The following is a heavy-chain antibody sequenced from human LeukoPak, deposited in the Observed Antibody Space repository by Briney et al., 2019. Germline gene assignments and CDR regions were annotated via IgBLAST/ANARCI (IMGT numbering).Heavy chain of an antibody. J-gene: IGHJ4*02. Sequence: ASVKVSCKASGYTFTGYYMHWVRQAPGQGLEWMGWINPNSGGTNYAQKFQGRVTMTRDTSISTAYMELSRLRSDDTAVYYCARVFGGVPGCFFYYWGQGTLVTVSS. CDR1: GYTFTGYY. CDR3: ARVFGGVPGCFFYY. V-gene: IGHV1-2*02. CDR2: INPNSGGT. D-gene: IGHD3-3*01.